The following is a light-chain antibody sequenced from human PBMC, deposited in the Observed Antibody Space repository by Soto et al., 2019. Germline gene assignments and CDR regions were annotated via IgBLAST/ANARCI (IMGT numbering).Light chain of an antibody. CDR2: GAS. V-gene: IGKV3-15*01. Sequence: GRTQYTATLSVSPGERATLSCRASQSVSSNLAWYQQKPGQAPRLLIYGASTRATGIPARFSGSGSGTEFTLTISSLQSEDFAVYYCQQYNNWPPWPFGQ. CDR3: QQYNNWPPWP. CDR1: QSVSSN. J-gene: IGKJ1*01.